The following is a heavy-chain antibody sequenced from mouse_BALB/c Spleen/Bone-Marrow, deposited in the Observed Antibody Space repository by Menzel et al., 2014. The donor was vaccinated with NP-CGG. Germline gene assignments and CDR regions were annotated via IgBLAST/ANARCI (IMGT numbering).Heavy chain of an antibody. Sequence: EVQLVESGTVLARPGASVKMSCKASGYSFTSYWMYWIKQRPGQGLEWIGAIYPGNSGTSYNQNFKGKAKLTAVTSASTAYMELNSLTNEDSAVYYCTRSITTAVEFDYWGQGTSLTVSS. CDR1: GYSFTSYW. J-gene: IGHJ2*03. D-gene: IGHD1-1*01. CDR2: IYPGNSGT. CDR3: TRSITTAVEFDY. V-gene: IGHV1-5*01.